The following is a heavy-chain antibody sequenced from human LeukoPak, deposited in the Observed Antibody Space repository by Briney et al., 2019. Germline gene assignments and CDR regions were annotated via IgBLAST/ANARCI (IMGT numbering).Heavy chain of an antibody. Sequence: PSQTLSLTCAVSGGSISSGGYSWSWIRQPPGKGLEWIGYIYHSGSTYYNPSLKSRVTISVDRSKNQFSLKLSSVTAADTAVYYCAKEPGVAVADPPYFDYWGQGTLVTVSS. J-gene: IGHJ4*02. CDR2: IYHSGST. D-gene: IGHD6-19*01. CDR1: GGSISSGGYS. V-gene: IGHV4-30-2*01. CDR3: AKEPGVAVADPPYFDY.